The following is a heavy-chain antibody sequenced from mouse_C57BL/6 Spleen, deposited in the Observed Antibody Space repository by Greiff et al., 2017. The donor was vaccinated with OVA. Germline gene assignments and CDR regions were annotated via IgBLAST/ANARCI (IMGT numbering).Heavy chain of an antibody. J-gene: IGHJ2*01. CDR1: GYTFTSYW. CDR3: AREGDYGSSHFDY. Sequence: VQLQQPGAELVRPGSSVKLSCKASGYTFTSYWMDWVKQRPGQGLEWIGNIYPSDSETHYNQKFKDKATLTVDKSSSTAYMQLSSLTSEDSAVYDCAREGDYGSSHFDYWGQGTTLTVSS. V-gene: IGHV1-61*01. D-gene: IGHD1-1*01. CDR2: IYPSDSET.